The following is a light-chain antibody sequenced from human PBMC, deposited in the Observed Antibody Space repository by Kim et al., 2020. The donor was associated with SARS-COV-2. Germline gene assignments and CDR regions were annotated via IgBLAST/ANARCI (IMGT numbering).Light chain of an antibody. CDR3: QSADSSGTYRAV. CDR1: ALQKQY. Sequence: PGKTARKTCSGDALQKQYAYWYQQKPGQAPVLVIYKDSERPSGLPERFSGSSSGTTGTLTNSGVQAEDEADDYCQSADSSGTYRAVFGGGTQLTVL. CDR2: KDS. J-gene: IGLJ2*01. V-gene: IGLV3-25*03.